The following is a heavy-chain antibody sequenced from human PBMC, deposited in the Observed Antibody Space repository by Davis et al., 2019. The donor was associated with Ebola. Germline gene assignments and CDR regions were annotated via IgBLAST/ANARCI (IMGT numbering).Heavy chain of an antibody. CDR1: GGSISSGGYY. V-gene: IGHV4-31*03. Sequence: MPSETLSLTCTVSGGSISSGGYYWSWIRQLPGKGLEWIGYIYYSGIPYSNPSLGSRVTISVDTSKNPFSLNLSSVTAADTAVYYRARLRTEMASFYFEYWGQGTLVTVSS. J-gene: IGHJ4*02. D-gene: IGHD5-24*01. CDR3: ARLRTEMASFYFEY. CDR2: IYYSGIP.